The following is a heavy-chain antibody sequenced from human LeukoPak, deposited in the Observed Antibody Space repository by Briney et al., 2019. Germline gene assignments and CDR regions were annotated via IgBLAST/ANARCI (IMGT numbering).Heavy chain of an antibody. Sequence: ASVKVSCKASGYTFTGYYIHWVRQAPGQGLEWMGWINPNSGGTNYAQKFQGRVTMTRDTSISTAYMELSRLRSDDTAVYYCALLGGWYVSSHFDYWGQGTLVTVSS. J-gene: IGHJ4*02. CDR2: INPNSGGT. V-gene: IGHV1-2*02. D-gene: IGHD6-19*01. CDR3: ALLGGWYVSSHFDY. CDR1: GYTFTGYY.